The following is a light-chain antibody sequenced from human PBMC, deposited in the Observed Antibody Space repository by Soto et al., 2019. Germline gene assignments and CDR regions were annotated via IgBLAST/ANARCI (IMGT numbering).Light chain of an antibody. CDR3: QQYCGSAIT. J-gene: IGKJ5*01. Sequence: EIVLTQSPGTLSLSPGERATLSCRASQSVCSNFLAWFQQKPGQAPRLLIYGASSRATGIPDRFSGSGSGTDFTLTISRLEPEDFAIYYCQQYCGSAITFGQGTRLDIK. V-gene: IGKV3-20*01. CDR1: QSVCSNF. CDR2: GAS.